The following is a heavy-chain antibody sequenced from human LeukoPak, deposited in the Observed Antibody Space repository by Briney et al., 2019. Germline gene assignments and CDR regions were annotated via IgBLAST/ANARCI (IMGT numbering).Heavy chain of an antibody. CDR1: GGSISSYY. J-gene: IGHJ5*02. CDR2: ISGSGGST. CDR3: AKDRPLTMIVPRDWFDP. D-gene: IGHD3-22*01. V-gene: IGHV3-23*01. Sequence: ETLSLTCTVSGGSISSYYWSWVRQAPGKGLEWVSAISGSGGSTYYADSVKGRFTISRDNSKNTLYLQMNSLRAENTAVYYCAKDRPLTMIVPRDWFDPWGQGTLVTVSS.